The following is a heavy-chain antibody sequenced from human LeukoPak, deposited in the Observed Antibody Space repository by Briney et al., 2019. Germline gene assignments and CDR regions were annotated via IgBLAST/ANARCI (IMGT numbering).Heavy chain of an antibody. D-gene: IGHD6-19*01. CDR1: GGSISSYY. V-gene: IGHV4-59*01. CDR2: IYYSGST. CDR3: ARDRYSSGGSYFDY. Sequence: SETLSLTCTVSGGSISSYYWSWIRQPPGKGLEWIGYIYYSGSTNYNPSLKSRATISVDTSKNQFSLKLSSVTAADTAVYYCARDRYSSGGSYFDYWGQGTLVTVSS. J-gene: IGHJ4*02.